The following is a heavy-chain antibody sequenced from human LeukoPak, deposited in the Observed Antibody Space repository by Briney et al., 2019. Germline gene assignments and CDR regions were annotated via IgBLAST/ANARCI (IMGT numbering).Heavy chain of an antibody. Sequence: SETLSLTCAVYGGSFSGYYWSWIRQPPGKGLEWIGEINHSGSTNYNPSLKSRVTISVDTSKNQFSLKLSSVTAADTAVYYCAIRRLVLVSFDYWGQGTLVTVSS. CDR2: INHSGST. V-gene: IGHV4-34*01. CDR3: AIRRLVLVSFDY. J-gene: IGHJ4*02. CDR1: GGSFSGYY. D-gene: IGHD2-8*02.